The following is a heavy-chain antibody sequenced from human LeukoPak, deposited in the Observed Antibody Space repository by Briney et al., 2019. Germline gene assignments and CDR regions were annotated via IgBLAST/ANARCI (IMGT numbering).Heavy chain of an antibody. J-gene: IGHJ4*02. CDR3: ARGLGYDILTGSDKYYFDY. D-gene: IGHD3-9*01. CDR1: GYTFTGYY. Sequence: ASVKVSCKASGYTFTGYYMHWVRQAPGQGLEWMGWINPNSGGTNYAQKLQGRVTMTTDTSTSTVYMELRSLGSDDTAVYYCARGLGYDILTGSDKYYFDYWGQGTLVTVSS. V-gene: IGHV1-2*02. CDR2: INPNSGGT.